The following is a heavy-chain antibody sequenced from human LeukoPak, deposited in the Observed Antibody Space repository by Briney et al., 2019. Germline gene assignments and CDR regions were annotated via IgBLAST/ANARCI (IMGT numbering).Heavy chain of an antibody. J-gene: IGHJ4*02. Sequence: GGSLRLSCAASGFTFDAYAMHWVRQAPREGLEWVSFISGDGRDTSYGDSVKGRFTVTRDNSKNSLYLQIEGLRTEDTAVYYCAKDKSWNPNGWSTFEYWGQGTLVTVSS. V-gene: IGHV3-43*02. CDR3: AKDKSWNPNGWSTFEY. CDR2: ISGDGRDT. CDR1: GFTFDAYA. D-gene: IGHD6-19*01.